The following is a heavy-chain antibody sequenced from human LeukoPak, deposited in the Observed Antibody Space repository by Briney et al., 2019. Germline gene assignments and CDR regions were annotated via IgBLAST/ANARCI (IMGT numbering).Heavy chain of an antibody. J-gene: IGHJ4*02. D-gene: IGHD5-12*01. V-gene: IGHV1-2*02. CDR3: ARLYSGYDNGNY. Sequence: ASVKVSCKASGYTFTGYYMHWVRQAPGQGLEWMGWINPNSGGTNYAQKFQGRVIMTRDTSISTAYMELSRLRSDDTAVYYCARLYSGYDNGNYWGQGTLVTVSS. CDR1: GYTFTGYY. CDR2: INPNSGGT.